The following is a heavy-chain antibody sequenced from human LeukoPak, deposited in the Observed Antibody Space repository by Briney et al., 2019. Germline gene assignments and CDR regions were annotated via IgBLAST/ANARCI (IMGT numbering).Heavy chain of an antibody. D-gene: IGHD4/OR15-4a*01. CDR2: ISGNAGST. CDR1: GFIFSNYS. CDR3: AKYGAPGWSGYCDY. Sequence: GGSLRLSCAASGFIFSNYSMTWVRQAPGKGLEWVSSISGNAGSTYYIDSVKGRFSIFRDNSNNTMFMKMKSLRAEDTGMYYCAKYGAPGWSGYCDYWGQGTLVTVSS. V-gene: IGHV3-23*01. J-gene: IGHJ4*02.